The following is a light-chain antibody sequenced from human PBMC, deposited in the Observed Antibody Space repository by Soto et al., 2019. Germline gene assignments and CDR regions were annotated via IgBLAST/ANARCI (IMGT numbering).Light chain of an antibody. V-gene: IGLV2-23*01. CDR3: CSYAGDSFTYV. CDR1: SSDVGGHNL. CDR2: EAY. Sequence: QSALTQPASVSGSPGQSITISRTGTSSDVGGHNLVSWYQQHPDKAPKVIIYEAYRRPSGVSTRFSGYKSGNTASLTISGLQAEDEAIYYCCSYAGDSFTYVFGTGTKVTVL. J-gene: IGLJ1*01.